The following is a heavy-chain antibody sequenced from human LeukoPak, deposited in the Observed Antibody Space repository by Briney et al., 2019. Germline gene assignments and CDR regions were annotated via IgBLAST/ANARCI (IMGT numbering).Heavy chain of an antibody. V-gene: IGHV1-46*01. CDR2: INPRDGST. J-gene: IGHJ4*02. CDR3: ARDQEGFDY. Sequence: GASVKVSCKASGYTFTSYAMHWVRQAPGQGLEWMGMINPRDGSTSYAQKFQGRVTVTRDTSTSTVHMELSGLRSEDTAVYYCARDQEGFDYWGQGTLVTVSS. CDR1: GYTFTSYA.